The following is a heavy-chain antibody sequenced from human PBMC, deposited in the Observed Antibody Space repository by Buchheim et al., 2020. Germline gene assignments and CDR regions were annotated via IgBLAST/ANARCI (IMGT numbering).Heavy chain of an antibody. CDR2: ISGSGGST. CDR3: AKDSLLYDILPLYYFDY. D-gene: IGHD3-9*01. CDR1: GFTFSSYA. Sequence: EVQLLESGGGLVQPGGSLRLSCAASGFTFSSYAMSWVRQAPGKGLEWVSAISGSGGSTYYADSVKGRFTISRDNSQNTLYLQMNSLRAEDTAVYYCAKDSLLYDILPLYYFDYWGQGTL. J-gene: IGHJ4*02. V-gene: IGHV3-23*01.